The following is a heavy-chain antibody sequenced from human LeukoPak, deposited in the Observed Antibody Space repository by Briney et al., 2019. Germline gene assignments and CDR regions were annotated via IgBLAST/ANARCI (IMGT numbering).Heavy chain of an antibody. CDR2: ISYDGSNK. V-gene: IGHV3-30-3*01. Sequence: GGPLRLSCAASGFTSSSYAMHWVRQAPGKGLEWVAVISYDGSNKYYADSVKGRFTISRDNSKNTLYLQMNSLRAEDTAVYYCARDYRAGGGATFAFDIWGQGTMVTVSS. CDR3: ARDYRAGGGATFAFDI. D-gene: IGHD1-26*01. CDR1: GFTSSSYA. J-gene: IGHJ3*02.